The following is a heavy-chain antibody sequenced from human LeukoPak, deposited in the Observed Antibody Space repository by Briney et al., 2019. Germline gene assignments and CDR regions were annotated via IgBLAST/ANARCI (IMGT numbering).Heavy chain of an antibody. J-gene: IGHJ4*02. CDR2: ISYDGSNK. CDR3: ARRGYYDSSGYHNFDY. V-gene: IGHV3-30*03. D-gene: IGHD3-22*01. CDR1: GFTFSSYG. Sequence: GGSLRLSCAASGFTFSSYGMHWVRQAPGKGLEWVAVISYDGSNKYYADSVKGRFTISRDNAKNPLYLQMNSLRAEDTAVYYCARRGYYDSSGYHNFDYWGQGTLVTVSS.